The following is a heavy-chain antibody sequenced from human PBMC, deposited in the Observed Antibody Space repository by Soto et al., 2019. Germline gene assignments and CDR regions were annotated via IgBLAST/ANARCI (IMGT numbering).Heavy chain of an antibody. J-gene: IGHJ5*02. CDR3: ARNGVYSLGS. D-gene: IGHD2-8*01. CDR2: VYRSGST. CDR1: GGSISSDNW. Sequence: QVQLQESGPGLVKPSGTLSLTCAVSGGSISSDNWWNWVRQPPGQGLEWIGEVYRSGSTNYDPSLKSRVTISVDMSKNQCSLTLTSVTAADTAIYYCARNGVYSLGSWGQGTLVTVSS. V-gene: IGHV4-4*02.